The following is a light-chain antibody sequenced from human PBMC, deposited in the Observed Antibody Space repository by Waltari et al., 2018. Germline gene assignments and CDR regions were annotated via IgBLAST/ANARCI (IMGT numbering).Light chain of an antibody. Sequence: QSALTQPASVSGSPGPSITISCTGPTSDVGGYNYVPWSQQYPGNAPKLMIYDVSKRPSGVSNRFSGSKSGNTASLTISGLQAEDEADYYCCSYAGSFTHVLFGGGTKLTVL. CDR2: DVS. CDR1: TSDVGGYNY. V-gene: IGLV2-23*02. CDR3: CSYAGSFTHVL. J-gene: IGLJ2*01.